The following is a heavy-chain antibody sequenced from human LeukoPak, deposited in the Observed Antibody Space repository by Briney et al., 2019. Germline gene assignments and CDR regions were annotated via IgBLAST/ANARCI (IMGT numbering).Heavy chain of an antibody. CDR2: IWYDGSNK. CDR1: GFTFSSYG. D-gene: IGHD3-10*01. CDR3: ARDRFPGSLRWFDP. V-gene: IGHV3-33*01. Sequence: GGSLRLSCAASGFTFSSYGMHWVRQAPGKGLEWVAVIWYDGSNKYYADSVKGRFTISRDNSKNTLYLQMNSLRAEDTAVYYCARDRFPGSLRWFDPWGQGTLVTVSS. J-gene: IGHJ5*02.